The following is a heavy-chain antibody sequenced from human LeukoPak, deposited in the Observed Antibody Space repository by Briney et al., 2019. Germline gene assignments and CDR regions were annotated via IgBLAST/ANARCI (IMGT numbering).Heavy chain of an antibody. CDR3: ARPQQPLETDAFDI. D-gene: IGHD6-13*01. CDR2: IYYSGST. V-gene: IGHV4-59*08. Sequence: SETLSLTCTVSGGSISSYYWSWIRQPPGKGLEWIGYIYYSGSTNYNPSLKSRVTISVDTSKNQFSLKLSSVTAADTAVYYCARPQQPLETDAFDIWGQGTMVTVSS. CDR1: GGSISSYY. J-gene: IGHJ3*02.